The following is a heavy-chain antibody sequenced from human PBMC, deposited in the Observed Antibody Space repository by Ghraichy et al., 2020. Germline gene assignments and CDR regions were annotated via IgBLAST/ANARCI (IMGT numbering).Heavy chain of an antibody. Sequence: GGSLRLSCAASGFTFSSYSMSWVRQAPGKGLEWVSDIGSNSDSIHYADSVKGRFTISRDNSKNTLYLQMNSLRVEDTAVYFCAKGGASSGLLKHDDWSQGTLVIVSS. J-gene: IGHJ4*02. CDR3: AKGGASSGLLKHDD. D-gene: IGHD6-19*01. CDR1: GFTFSSYS. V-gene: IGHV3-23*01. CDR2: IGSNSDSI.